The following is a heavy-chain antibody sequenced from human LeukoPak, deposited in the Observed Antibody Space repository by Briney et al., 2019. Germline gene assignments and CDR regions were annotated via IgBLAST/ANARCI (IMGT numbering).Heavy chain of an antibody. V-gene: IGHV3-74*01. CDR2: VDADGSTT. Sequence: GGSLRLSCVVSGFTFSTYWMHWVRQAPGKGLVWVSRVDADGSTTIYADSVKGRFTISRGNGINTVYLQMNSLRAEDTAVYYCARGFDGYPFGWWFDPWGQGTLVTVSS. D-gene: IGHD5-24*01. CDR1: GFTFSTYW. J-gene: IGHJ5*02. CDR3: ARGFDGYPFGWWFDP.